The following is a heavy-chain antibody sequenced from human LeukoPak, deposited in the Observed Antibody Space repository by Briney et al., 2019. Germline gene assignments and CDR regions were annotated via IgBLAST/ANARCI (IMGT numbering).Heavy chain of an antibody. CDR3: ARGIAVAVPYWFDP. Sequence: SETLSLTCTVSGGSISSYYWSWIRQPPGKGLEWIGYIYYSGSTNYNPSLKSRVTISVDTSKNQFSLKLSSVTAADTAVYYCARGIAVAVPYWFDPWGQGTLVTVCS. D-gene: IGHD6-19*01. CDR1: GGSISSYY. J-gene: IGHJ5*02. V-gene: IGHV4-59*01. CDR2: IYYSGST.